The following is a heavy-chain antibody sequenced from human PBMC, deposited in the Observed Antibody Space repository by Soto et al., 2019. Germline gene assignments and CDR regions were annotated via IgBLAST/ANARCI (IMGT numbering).Heavy chain of an antibody. J-gene: IGHJ4*02. CDR3: ARAPGGSRSFVDY. CDR1: GYTFTSYA. V-gene: IGHV1-3*05. Sequence: QVQLVQSGAEEKKPGASVKVSCKASGYTFTSYAMHWVRQAPGQRLEWMGWINAGNGNTKYSQKFQGRVTITRDTSASTAYMALSSLRSEDTAVYYCARAPGGSRSFVDYWGQGTLVTVSS. D-gene: IGHD2-15*01. CDR2: INAGNGNT.